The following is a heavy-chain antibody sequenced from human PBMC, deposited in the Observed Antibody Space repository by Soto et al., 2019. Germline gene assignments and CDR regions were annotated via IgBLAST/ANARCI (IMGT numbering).Heavy chain of an antibody. Sequence: QVQLVESGGGVVQPERSLRLSCAASGFTFSSYAMHWVRQAPGKGLEWVAVISYDGSNKYYADSVKGRFTISRDNSKNTLYLQMNSLRAEDTAVYYCARERTYYYDSSGYFDYWGQGTLVTVSS. D-gene: IGHD3-22*01. J-gene: IGHJ4*02. V-gene: IGHV3-30-3*01. CDR2: ISYDGSNK. CDR3: ARERTYYYDSSGYFDY. CDR1: GFTFSSYA.